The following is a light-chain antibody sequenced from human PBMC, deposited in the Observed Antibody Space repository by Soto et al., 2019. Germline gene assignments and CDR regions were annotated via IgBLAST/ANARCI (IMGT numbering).Light chain of an antibody. CDR2: GAS. J-gene: IGKJ1*01. V-gene: IGKV3-20*01. Sequence: EVVLTQSPGSLSLSPGERATLSCRASQSVISSYLAWYQQKPGQAPGLLIYGASSRATGIPDRFSGSGSGTDFTLTISRLEPEDCAVYYCQQFGGSLTWTFGQGTKVEIK. CDR3: QQFGGSLTWT. CDR1: QSVISSY.